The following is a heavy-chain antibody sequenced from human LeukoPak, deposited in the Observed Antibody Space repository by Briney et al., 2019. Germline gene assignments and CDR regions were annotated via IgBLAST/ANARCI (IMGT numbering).Heavy chain of an antibody. CDR1: GFTFSSSA. J-gene: IGHJ5*02. Sequence: GGSLRLSCAASGFTFSSSAMSWVRQAPGKGLEWGSAISGSGDNTYYADSVKGRFTISRDNSKNTLYLQMNSLRADDTAVYYCAKAQYCGSTSCYTWFGPWGQGTLVTVSS. D-gene: IGHD2-2*02. V-gene: IGHV3-23*01. CDR2: ISGSGDNT. CDR3: AKAQYCGSTSCYTWFGP.